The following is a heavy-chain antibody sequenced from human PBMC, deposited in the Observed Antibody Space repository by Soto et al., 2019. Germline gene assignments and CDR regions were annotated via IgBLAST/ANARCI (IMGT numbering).Heavy chain of an antibody. CDR1: GYTFSSYS. Sequence: QVQLVQSGTEVKKPGSSVKVSCKASGYTFSSYSISWVRQAPGQGLEWMGRVVPVLGISNYAQRFQGRVTITADRSTSTAYLELNSLTSEDTAVYFCARDAVDQPLLAVFWGQGTLVAVSS. J-gene: IGHJ4*02. V-gene: IGHV1-69*08. CDR3: ARDAVDQPLLAVF. D-gene: IGHD1-26*01. CDR2: VVPVLGIS.